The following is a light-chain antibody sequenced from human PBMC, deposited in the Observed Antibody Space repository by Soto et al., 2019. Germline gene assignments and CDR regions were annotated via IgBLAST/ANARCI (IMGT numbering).Light chain of an antibody. CDR2: DAS. Sequence: EIVLTQSPATLSLSPGESATLSCRASRSVSNYLAWYQQKPGQAPRLLIYDASSRPTDIPARFSGSESGTDFTLTSRSLEPEYVALSYGQQRSNSPITFGGGTRLEI. V-gene: IGKV3-11*01. CDR1: RSVSNY. J-gene: IGKJ5*01. CDR3: QQRSNSPIT.